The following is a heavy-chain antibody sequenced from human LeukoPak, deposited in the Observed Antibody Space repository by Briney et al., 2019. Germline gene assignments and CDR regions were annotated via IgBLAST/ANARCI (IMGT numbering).Heavy chain of an antibody. V-gene: IGHV3-23*01. CDR3: ARAPYDSSGYYYDQ. CDR1: GFIFNKYA. D-gene: IGHD3-22*01. CDR2: VTDSGSRT. Sequence: GGSLRLSCAASGFIFNKYAMNWVRQAPGKGLEWVSLVTDSGSRTYCADSVEGRFTISRDNSKNTLYLQMDSLRAEDTAVYYCARAPYDSSGYYYDQWGQGTLVTVSS. J-gene: IGHJ5*02.